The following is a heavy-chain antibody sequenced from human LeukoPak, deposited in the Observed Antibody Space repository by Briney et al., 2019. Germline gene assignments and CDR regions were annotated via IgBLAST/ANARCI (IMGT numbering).Heavy chain of an antibody. V-gene: IGHV3-48*03. CDR2: ISSSGSTI. Sequence: GGSLRLSCAACGFTFSSYEMNWVRQAPGKGLEWVSYISSSGSTIYYADSVKGRFTISRDNAKNSLYLQMNSLRAEDTALYYCAKEEYPGGRYYYMDVWGKGTTVTISS. J-gene: IGHJ6*03. D-gene: IGHD2/OR15-2a*01. CDR1: GFTFSSYE. CDR3: AKEEYPGGRYYYMDV.